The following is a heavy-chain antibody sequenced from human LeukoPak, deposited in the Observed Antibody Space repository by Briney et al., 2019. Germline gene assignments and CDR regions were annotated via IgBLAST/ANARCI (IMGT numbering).Heavy chain of an antibody. V-gene: IGHV3-23*01. D-gene: IGHD3-22*01. CDR3: ARSRRGYYDSSGKPLDY. Sequence: GGSLRLSCAASGFTFSSYAMSWVRQAPGKGLEWVSAISGSGGSTYYADSVKGRFTISRDNAKNSLYMQMNSLRAEDTAVYYCARSRRGYYDSSGKPLDYWGQGTLVTVSS. CDR1: GFTFSSYA. J-gene: IGHJ4*02. CDR2: ISGSGGST.